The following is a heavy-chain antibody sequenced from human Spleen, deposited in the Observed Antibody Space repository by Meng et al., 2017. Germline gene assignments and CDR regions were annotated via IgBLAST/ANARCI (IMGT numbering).Heavy chain of an antibody. CDR3: ARVTGGGWFDD. CDR2: ISSTSIYI. V-gene: IGHV3-21*01. J-gene: IGHJ4*02. Sequence: GESLKISCAASGFTFSSYSMNWVRQAPGKGLEWVSSISSTSIYIFYTDSVKGRFTISRDNAKNSLYLQMNSLRAEDTAVYYCARVTGGGWFDDWGQGTLVTVS. D-gene: IGHD2-15*01. CDR1: GFTFSSYS.